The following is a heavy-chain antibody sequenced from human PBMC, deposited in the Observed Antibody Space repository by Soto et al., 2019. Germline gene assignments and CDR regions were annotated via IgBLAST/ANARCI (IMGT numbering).Heavy chain of an antibody. J-gene: IGHJ4*02. Sequence: ASVKVSCKASGCTFTSYGISWVRQAPGQGLEWMGWISAYNGNTNYAQKLQGRVTMTTDTSTSTAYMELRSLRSDDTAVYYCARSAIFGVVPPYFDYWGQGTLVTVSS. CDR1: GCTFTSYG. D-gene: IGHD3-3*01. V-gene: IGHV1-18*01. CDR3: ARSAIFGVVPPYFDY. CDR2: ISAYNGNT.